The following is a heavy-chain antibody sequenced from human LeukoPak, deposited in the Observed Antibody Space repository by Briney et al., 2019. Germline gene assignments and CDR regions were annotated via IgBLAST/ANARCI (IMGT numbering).Heavy chain of an antibody. CDR1: GGSFSGYY. CDR3: ATAVPFQLVH. V-gene: IGHV4-34*01. CDR2: INHSGST. Sequence: MPSETLSLTCAVYGGSFSGYYWSWLRQPPGKGLEWIGEINHSGSTNYNPSLKSRVTISVDKSKNQLSLMLTSVTAADTAVYYCATAVPFQLVHWGQGTLVAVST. D-gene: IGHD6-13*01. J-gene: IGHJ4*02.